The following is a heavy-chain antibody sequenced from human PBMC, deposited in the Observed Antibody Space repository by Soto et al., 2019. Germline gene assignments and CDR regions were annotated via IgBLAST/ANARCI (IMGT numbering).Heavy chain of an antibody. CDR3: GGWYKYYYYYYGMDV. CDR2: IIPILGIA. V-gene: IGHV1-69*02. J-gene: IGHJ6*02. Sequence: GASVKVSCKASGGTFSSYTISWVRQAPGQGLEWMGRIIPILGIANYAQKFQGRVTITADKSTSTAYMELSSLRSEDTAVYYCGGWYKYYYYYYGMDVWGQGTTVTVSS. D-gene: IGHD6-19*01. CDR1: GGTFSSYT.